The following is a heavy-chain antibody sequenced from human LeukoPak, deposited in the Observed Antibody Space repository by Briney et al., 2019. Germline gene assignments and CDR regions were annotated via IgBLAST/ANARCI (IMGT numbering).Heavy chain of an antibody. V-gene: IGHV3-9*01. CDR3: AKDMGGIVATPMVDY. CDR2: ISWNSGSI. Sequence: GGSLRLPCAASGFTFDDYAMHWVRQAPGKGLERVSGISWNSGSIGYADSVKGRFTISRDNAKNSLYLQMNSLRAEDTALYYCAKDMGGIVATPMVDYWGQGTLVTVSS. CDR1: GFTFDDYA. J-gene: IGHJ4*02. D-gene: IGHD5-12*01.